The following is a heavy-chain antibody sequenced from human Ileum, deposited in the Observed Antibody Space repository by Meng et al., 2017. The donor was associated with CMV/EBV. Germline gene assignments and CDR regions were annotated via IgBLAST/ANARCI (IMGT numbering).Heavy chain of an antibody. V-gene: IGHV3-7*01. J-gene: IGHJ4*02. CDR2: IKQDGSVK. CDR3: ARDRSGDYEVYS. CDR1: GFIFSRYW. D-gene: IGHD4-17*01. Sequence: GGSLRLSCAASGFIFSRYWMCWVRQAPGKGLEWVANIKQDGSVKYYVDSMKGRFTISRDNAKNSLYLQMNSLRVDDTAVYFCARDRSGDYEVYSWGQGTLVTVSS.